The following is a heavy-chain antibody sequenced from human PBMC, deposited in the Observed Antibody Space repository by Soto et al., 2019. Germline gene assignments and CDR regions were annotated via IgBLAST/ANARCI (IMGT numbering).Heavy chain of an antibody. J-gene: IGHJ5*02. V-gene: IGHV5-51*01. Sequence: PGESLKISCKASGYSFTSYWIGWVRQMPGKGLEWMGIIYPGDSDTTYSPSFQGQVTISADKSISTAYLQWSSLKASDTAMYYCARGSIFGVVITSSVYWFDPWGQGTLVTVSS. CDR3: ARGSIFGVVITSSVYWFDP. CDR1: GYSFTSYW. CDR2: IYPGDSDT. D-gene: IGHD3-3*01.